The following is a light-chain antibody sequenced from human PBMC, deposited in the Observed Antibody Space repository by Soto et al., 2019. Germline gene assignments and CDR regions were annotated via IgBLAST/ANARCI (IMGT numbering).Light chain of an antibody. CDR3: QQSSTTPYT. V-gene: IGKV1-39*01. CDR2: AAS. Sequence: DIQMTQSPSSLSASVGDRVTITCRASQSISNSLNWYQQKPGHAPKVLIYAASNLQSGVPSKFSGSGSGTDFTLTIDSLQPEDFASYYCQQSSTTPYTCGQGTKLEIK. J-gene: IGKJ2*01. CDR1: QSISNS.